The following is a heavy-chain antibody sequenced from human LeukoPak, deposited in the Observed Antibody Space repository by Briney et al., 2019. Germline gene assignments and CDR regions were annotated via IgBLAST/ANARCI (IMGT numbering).Heavy chain of an antibody. J-gene: IGHJ4*02. CDR2: IYTSGTT. V-gene: IGHV4-4*07. CDR3: AILSTVTTSFDY. CDR1: GGSISSYY. D-gene: IGHD4-17*01. Sequence: SETLSLTCTVSGGSISSYYWSWIRHPAGKGLEWIGRIYTSGTTHYNPSLKSRVTMSVDTSKNQFSLKLSSVTAADTAVYYCAILSTVTTSFDYWGQGTLVTVSS.